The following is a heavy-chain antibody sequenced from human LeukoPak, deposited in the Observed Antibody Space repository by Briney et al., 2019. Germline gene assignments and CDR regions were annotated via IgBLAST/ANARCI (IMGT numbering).Heavy chain of an antibody. CDR3: ARVTVETIMVLSS. D-gene: IGHD5-18*01. CDR1: GYIFTGSY. Sequence: ASVTVSCKASGYIFTGSYMHWVRQAPGQGLEWMGWINSNSGGTNYAQRFQGRVTMTRDTSISTAYMELSRLRSDDTAVYYCARVTVETIMVLSSWAQRTLVTVSS. CDR2: INSNSGGT. V-gene: IGHV1-2*02. J-gene: IGHJ5*02.